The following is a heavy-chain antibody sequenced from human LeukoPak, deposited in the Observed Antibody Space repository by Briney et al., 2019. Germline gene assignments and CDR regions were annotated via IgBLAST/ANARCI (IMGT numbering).Heavy chain of an antibody. CDR2: IHYSGST. CDR1: GGSISSYY. CDR3: ARNGAPYGYDY. Sequence: PSETLSLTCTVSGGSISSYYWSWIRQPPGKGLEWIGYIHYSGSTNYNPSLKSRVTISVDTSKNQFSLKLSSVTAADTAVYYCARNGAPYGYDYWGQGTLVTVSS. D-gene: IGHD5-18*01. J-gene: IGHJ4*02. V-gene: IGHV4-59*01.